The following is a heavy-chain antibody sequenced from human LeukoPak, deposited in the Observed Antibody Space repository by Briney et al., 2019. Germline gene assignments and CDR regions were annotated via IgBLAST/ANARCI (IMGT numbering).Heavy chain of an antibody. D-gene: IGHD6-19*01. V-gene: IGHV4-59*01. CDR3: ARAHIAVAGIRAFDI. Sequence: SETLSLTCTVSGGSISSYYWSWIRQPPGKGLEWIGYIYYSGSTNYNPSLKSRVTISVDTSKNQFSLKLSSVTAADTAVYYCARAHIAVAGIRAFDIWGQGTVVTVSS. J-gene: IGHJ3*02. CDR1: GGSISSYY. CDR2: IYYSGST.